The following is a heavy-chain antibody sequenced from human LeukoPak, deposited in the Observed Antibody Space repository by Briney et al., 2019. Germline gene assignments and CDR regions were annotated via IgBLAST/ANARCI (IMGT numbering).Heavy chain of an antibody. J-gene: IGHJ6*04. CDR2: ISGTSNYT. D-gene: IGHD6-13*01. V-gene: IGHV3-11*06. CDR1: GFTFSDYY. CDR3: ARDSSSWYVYEGA. Sequence: PGGSLRLSCAASGFTFSDYYMSWIRQAPGKGLEWVSYISGTSNYTDYADSVKGRFTISRDNAKNSLYLQMNRLRAEDTAVYYCARDSSSWYVYEGAWGKGTTVTASS.